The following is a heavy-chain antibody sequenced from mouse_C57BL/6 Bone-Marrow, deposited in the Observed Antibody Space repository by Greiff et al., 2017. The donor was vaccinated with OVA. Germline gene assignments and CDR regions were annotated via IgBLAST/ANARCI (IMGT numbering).Heavy chain of an antibody. CDR3: ARERAHYYATWDY. V-gene: IGHV1-69*01. Sequence: VQLQQPGAELVMPGASVKLSCKASGYTFTSYWMHWVKQRPGQGLEWIGEIDPSDSYTNYNQKFKGKSTLTVDKSSSTAYMQLSSLTSEDSAFYYCARERAHYYATWDYWGQGTTLTVSA. D-gene: IGHD1-2*01. J-gene: IGHJ2*01. CDR1: GYTFTSYW. CDR2: IDPSDSYT.